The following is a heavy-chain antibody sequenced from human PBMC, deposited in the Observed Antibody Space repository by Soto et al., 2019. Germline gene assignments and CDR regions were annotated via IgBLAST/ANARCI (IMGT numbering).Heavy chain of an antibody. D-gene: IGHD3-22*01. V-gene: IGHV3-33*01. J-gene: IGHJ1*01. CDR3: ARGDYYDSSGYPPFQH. CDR1: GFTFSSYG. Sequence: QVQLVESGGGVVQPGRSLRLSCAASGFTFSSYGMHWVRQAPGKGLEWVAVIWYDGSNKYYADSVKGRFTISRDNSKNTLYLQMNSLRAEDTAVYYCARGDYYDSSGYPPFQHWGQGTLVTVSS. CDR2: IWYDGSNK.